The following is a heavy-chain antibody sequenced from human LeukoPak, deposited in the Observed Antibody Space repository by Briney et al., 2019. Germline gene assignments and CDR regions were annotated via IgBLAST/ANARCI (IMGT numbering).Heavy chain of an antibody. J-gene: IGHJ6*02. CDR1: GFIFSDYY. CDR3: ALSSMNPSYYYGIDV. CDR2: IDRSGATA. Sequence: GGSLRLSCAASGFIFSDYYMTWIRQAPGKGLDWVSYIDRSGATAFYADSVKGRFTMSRDNARNSLHLQMNDLRPEDSAVYYCALSSMNPSYYYGIDVWGRGTTVRVSS. V-gene: IGHV3-11*01. D-gene: IGHD6-19*01.